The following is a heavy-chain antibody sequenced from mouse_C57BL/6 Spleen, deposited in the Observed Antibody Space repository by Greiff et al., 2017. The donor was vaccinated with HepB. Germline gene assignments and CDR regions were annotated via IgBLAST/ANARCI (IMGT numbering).Heavy chain of an antibody. D-gene: IGHD3-1*01. CDR2: ISSGGDYI. CDR3: TRDRAGWFAY. Sequence: EVKVEESGEGLVKPGGSLKLSCAASGFTFSSYAMSWVRQTPEKRLEWVAYISSGGDYIYYADTVKGRFTISRDNARNTLYLQMSSLKSEDTAMYYCTRDRAGWFAYWGQGTLVTVSA. J-gene: IGHJ3*01. CDR1: GFTFSSYA. V-gene: IGHV5-9-1*02.